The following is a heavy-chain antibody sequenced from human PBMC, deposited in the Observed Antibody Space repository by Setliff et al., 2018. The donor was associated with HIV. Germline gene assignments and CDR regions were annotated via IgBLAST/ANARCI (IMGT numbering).Heavy chain of an antibody. CDR3: ARGTRVGANDAFDI. CDR1: GYAFTGYY. CDR2: INPNSGCT. V-gene: IGHV1-2*06. Sequence: GASVKVSCKASGYAFTGYYMHWVRQAPGQGLEWMGRINPNSGCTNYPQKFQGRVTMTRDTSISTVYMELSRLRSDDTAVYYCARGTRVGANDAFDIWGQGTMVTVSS. J-gene: IGHJ3*02. D-gene: IGHD1-26*01.